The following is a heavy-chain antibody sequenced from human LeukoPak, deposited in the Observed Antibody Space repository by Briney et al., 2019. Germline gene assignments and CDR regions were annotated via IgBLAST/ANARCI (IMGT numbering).Heavy chain of an antibody. CDR1: GFIFSSYA. Sequence: GGSLRLSCAASGFIFSSYAMSWVRQAPGKGLEWVSVIYRDGSSYYAESVKGRFTISRDNAKNSLYLQMNSLRAEDTAVYYCARVGIAAAGTKFDYWGQGTLVTVSS. CDR3: ARVGIAAAGTKFDY. V-gene: IGHV3-66*01. J-gene: IGHJ4*02. D-gene: IGHD6-13*01. CDR2: IYRDGSS.